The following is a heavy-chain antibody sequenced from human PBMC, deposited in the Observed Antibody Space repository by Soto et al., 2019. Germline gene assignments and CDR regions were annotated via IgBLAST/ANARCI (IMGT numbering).Heavy chain of an antibody. CDR2: ISYDGSNK. V-gene: IGHV3-30*03. D-gene: IGHD1-26*01. CDR1: GFTFSHYG. Sequence: QVQLVESGGGVVQPGRSLRLSCAASGFTFSHYGIXWVRQAPGKGLEWLAVISYDGSNKHYADSVKGRFTVSRDNSKNTLYLQMNSLRAEDTAVYFCARYSGKYQGPIDYWGQGTLVTVSS. J-gene: IGHJ4*02. CDR3: ARYSGKYQGPIDY.